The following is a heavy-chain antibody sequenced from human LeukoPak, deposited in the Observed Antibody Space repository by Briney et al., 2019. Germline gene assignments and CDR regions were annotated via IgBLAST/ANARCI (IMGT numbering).Heavy chain of an antibody. Sequence: ASVKVSCKVSGYTLTELSMHWVRQAPGKGLEWMGGFDPQDGETIYAQNFQGRVTMTEDTSTDTAYMELSSLRSEDTAVYYCARGVLVPDARVYYYMDVWGKGTTVTVSS. J-gene: IGHJ6*03. CDR1: GYTLTELS. CDR2: FDPQDGET. V-gene: IGHV1-24*01. D-gene: IGHD2-2*01. CDR3: ARGVLVPDARVYYYMDV.